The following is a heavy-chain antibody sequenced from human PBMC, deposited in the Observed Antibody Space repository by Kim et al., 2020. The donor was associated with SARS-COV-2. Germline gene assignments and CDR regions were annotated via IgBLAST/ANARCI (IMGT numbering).Heavy chain of an antibody. D-gene: IGHD1-26*01. CDR2: ITYDGSEK. V-gene: IGHV3-30-3*01. J-gene: IGHJ4*02. CDR3: AKDKAATYLPDY. Sequence: GGSLRLSCAASGFTFNGYTMHWVRQGPGKGLEWVALITYDGSEKYYADSVKGRFTISRDNSKNTLYLQMNGLRAEDTAVYYCAKDKAATYLPDYWGQGTLVTVSS. CDR1: GFTFNGYT.